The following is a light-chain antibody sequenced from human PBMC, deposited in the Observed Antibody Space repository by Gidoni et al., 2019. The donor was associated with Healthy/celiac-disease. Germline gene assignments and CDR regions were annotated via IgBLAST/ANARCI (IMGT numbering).Light chain of an antibody. CDR2: LGS. CDR1: QSLLHSNGYNY. CDR3: MQALQTPYT. J-gene: IGKJ2*01. Sequence: DIVMTHSTLSLPVTPGEPASISCRSSQSLLHSNGYNYLDWYLQKPGQSPQLLIYLGSNRASGVPDRFSGSGSGTEFTLKISRVEAEDVGVYYCMQALQTPYTFGQGTKLEIK. V-gene: IGKV2-28*01.